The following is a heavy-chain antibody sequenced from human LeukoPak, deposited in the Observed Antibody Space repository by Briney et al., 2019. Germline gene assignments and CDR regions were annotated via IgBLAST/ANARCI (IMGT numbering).Heavy chain of an antibody. CDR1: GGSFSGYY. D-gene: IGHD4-17*01. J-gene: IGHJ4*02. V-gene: IGHV4-34*01. Sequence: SETLSLTCAVYGGSFSGYYWSWIRQPPGKGLEWIGEINHSGSTNYNPSLKSRVTISVDTSKNQFSLKLSSVTAADTAVYYCARGRDDYGDYGFDYRGQGTLVTVSS. CDR2: INHSGST. CDR3: ARGRDDYGDYGFDY.